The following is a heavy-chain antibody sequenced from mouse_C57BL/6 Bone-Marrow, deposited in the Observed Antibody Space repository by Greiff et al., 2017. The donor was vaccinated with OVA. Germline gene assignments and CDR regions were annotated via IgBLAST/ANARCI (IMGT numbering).Heavy chain of an antibody. Sequence: EVQLQQSGPELVKPGASVKISCKASGYTFTDYYMNWVKQSHGKSLEWIGDINPNNGGTSYNQKFKGKATLTVDKSSSTAYMELRSLTSDDSAVYYCARYPRPYYYAMDYWGQGTSVTVSS. V-gene: IGHV1-26*01. J-gene: IGHJ4*01. CDR3: ARYPRPYYYAMDY. CDR1: GYTFTDYY. CDR2: INPNNGGT.